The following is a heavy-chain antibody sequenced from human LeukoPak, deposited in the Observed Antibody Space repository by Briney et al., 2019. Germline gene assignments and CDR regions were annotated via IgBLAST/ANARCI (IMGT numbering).Heavy chain of an antibody. CDR1: GGSFSGYY. CDR3: ARARGSMVRGVIGGYYFDY. J-gene: IGHJ4*02. CDR2: IYTSGST. V-gene: IGHV4-59*10. D-gene: IGHD3-10*01. Sequence: PSETLSLTCAVYGGSFSGYYWSWIRQPAGKGLEWIGRIYTSGSTNYNPSLKSRVTMSVDTSKNQFSLKLSSVTAADTAVYYCARARGSMVRGVIGGYYFDYWGQGTLVTVSS.